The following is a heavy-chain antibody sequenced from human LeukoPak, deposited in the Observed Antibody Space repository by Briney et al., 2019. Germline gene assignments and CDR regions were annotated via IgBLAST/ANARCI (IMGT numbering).Heavy chain of an antibody. J-gene: IGHJ6*03. Sequence: SETLSLTCAVYGGSFSGYYWSWIRQPPGKGLEWIGEINHSGSTNYNPSLKSRVTISVDKSKNQFSLKLSSVTAADTAVYYCARDNSPYYGDYELGYYYYYMDVWGKGTTVTVSS. CDR3: ARDNSPYYGDYELGYYYYYMDV. CDR1: GGSFSGYY. D-gene: IGHD4-17*01. CDR2: INHSGST. V-gene: IGHV4-34*01.